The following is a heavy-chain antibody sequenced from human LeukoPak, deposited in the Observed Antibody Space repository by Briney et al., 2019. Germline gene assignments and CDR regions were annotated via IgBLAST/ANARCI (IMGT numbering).Heavy chain of an antibody. V-gene: IGHV3-30*02. J-gene: IGHJ4*02. D-gene: IGHD1-26*01. Sequence: GGSLRLSCAASGFTFSGSGMHWVRQAPGKGLEWVAFIRNDGTNKYYAESVKGRFTISRDNSKNTLYLQMNSLRAEDTAVYYCARVGIVGATTGFDYWGQGTLVTVSS. CDR1: GFTFSGSG. CDR3: ARVGIVGATTGFDY. CDR2: IRNDGTNK.